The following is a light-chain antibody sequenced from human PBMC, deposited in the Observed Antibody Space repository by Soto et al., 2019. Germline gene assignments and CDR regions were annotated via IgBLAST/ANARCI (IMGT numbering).Light chain of an antibody. J-gene: IGLJ2*01. V-gene: IGLV2-14*01. CDR3: SSYTSSSVV. Sequence: QSALTQPASVSGSPGQSITISCTGTSSDVGGYNYVSWYQQHPGKAPKLMIYDGSNRPSGVSNRFSGSKSGNTASLTISGLQAEDEADYYCSSYTSSSVVFGGGTKLTVL. CDR1: SSDVGGYNY. CDR2: DGS.